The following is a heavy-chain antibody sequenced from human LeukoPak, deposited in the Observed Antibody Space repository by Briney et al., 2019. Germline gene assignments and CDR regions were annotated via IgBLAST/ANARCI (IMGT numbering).Heavy chain of an antibody. CDR2: INPNSGGT. CDR3: ARSPAYYDSSGYYSYYFDY. J-gene: IGHJ4*02. Sequence: ASVKVSCKASGYTFTGYYMHWVRQAPGQGLEWMGWINPNSGGTNYAQKFQGRVTMTRDTSISTAYMELSRLRSDDTAVYYCARSPAYYDSSGYYSYYFDYWGQGTLVTVSS. CDR1: GYTFTGYY. D-gene: IGHD3-22*01. V-gene: IGHV1-2*02.